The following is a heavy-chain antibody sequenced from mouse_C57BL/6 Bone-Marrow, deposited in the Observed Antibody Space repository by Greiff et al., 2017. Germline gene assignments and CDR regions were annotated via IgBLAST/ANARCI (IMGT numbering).Heavy chain of an antibody. Sequence: QVQLQQPGAELVKPGASVKMSCKASGYTFTSYWITWVKQRPGQGLEWIGDIYPGSGSTNYNEKFKGKATLTVDTSSSTAYMQLSSLTSEDSAVFYCAPVISDYIDFWCQGTTLTVSS. D-gene: IGHD3-1*01. CDR1: GYTFTSYW. V-gene: IGHV1-55*01. J-gene: IGHJ2*01. CDR3: APVISDYIDF. CDR2: IYPGSGST.